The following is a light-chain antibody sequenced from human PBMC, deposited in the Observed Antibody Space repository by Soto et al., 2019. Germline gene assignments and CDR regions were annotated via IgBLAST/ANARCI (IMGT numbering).Light chain of an antibody. Sequence: DIQMTRSRSSLSSSVGDRVTITFRASQSVSNYLNWYQQKPRKAPXXLIFAASSLQSGGPSRFSGSGSGTEFTLAISSLQPEDFATYYCQQSYNPLAFGPGTKVDIK. CDR3: QQSYNPLA. CDR2: AAS. CDR1: QSVSNY. V-gene: IGKV1-39*01. J-gene: IGKJ3*01.